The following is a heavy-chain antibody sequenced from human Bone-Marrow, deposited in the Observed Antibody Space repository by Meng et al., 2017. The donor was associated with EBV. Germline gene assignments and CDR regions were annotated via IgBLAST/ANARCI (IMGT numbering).Heavy chain of an antibody. D-gene: IGHD1-1*01. CDR3: ASGDPLTGIPFDP. V-gene: IGHV3-21*01. CDR2: ISDVSDYI. CDR1: GFVFSTSS. J-gene: IGHJ5*02. Sequence: EVQLVESGGGLVKSGGSLRRPCAASGFVFSTSSMNWVRQAPGRGLEWLSCISDVSDYIYYADSVKGRFTISRDNAENSLYLQMSSLRVEDTAVYYCASGDPLTGIPFDPWGQGTLVTVSS.